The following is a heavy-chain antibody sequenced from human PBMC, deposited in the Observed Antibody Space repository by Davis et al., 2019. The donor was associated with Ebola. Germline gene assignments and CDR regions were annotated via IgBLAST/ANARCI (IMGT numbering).Heavy chain of an antibody. CDR1: GLTFSAFD. CDR3: ASLDTAMDY. V-gene: IGHV3-48*03. CDR2: ISSSGFLT. J-gene: IGHJ4*02. Sequence: GESLKISCAASGLTFSAFDLNWVRQAPGKGPEWVSYISSSGFLTYYADSVKGRFTISRDNSKNTLYLQMNSLRAEDTAVYYCASLDTAMDYWGQGTLVTVSS. D-gene: IGHD5-18*01.